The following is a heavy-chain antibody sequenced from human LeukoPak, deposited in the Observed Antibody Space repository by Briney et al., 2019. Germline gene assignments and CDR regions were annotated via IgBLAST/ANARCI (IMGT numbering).Heavy chain of an antibody. CDR1: GFTVSSNY. CDR3: AKVNGGNSHYFDY. D-gene: IGHD4-23*01. Sequence: PGGSLRLSCAASGFTVSSNYMSWVRQAPGKGLEWVSVIYSGGSTYYADSVKGRFTISRDNSKNTLYLQMNSLRAEDTAVYYCAKVNGGNSHYFDYWGQGTLVTVS. V-gene: IGHV3-53*01. J-gene: IGHJ4*02. CDR2: IYSGGST.